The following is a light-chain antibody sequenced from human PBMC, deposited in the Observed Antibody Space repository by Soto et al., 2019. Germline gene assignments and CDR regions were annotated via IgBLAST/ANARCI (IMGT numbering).Light chain of an antibody. J-gene: IGLJ2*01. Sequence: QSALTQPASVSGSPGQSITMSGTGTSSDVGGYNYVCWYQQHPGKAPKLIIHDVSNRPSGVSNRFSGSKSGNTASLSISGLQAEDEADYYCSSYTSSSTVLFGGGTKLTVL. CDR3: SSYTSSSTVL. CDR1: SSDVGGYNY. CDR2: DVS. V-gene: IGLV2-14*01.